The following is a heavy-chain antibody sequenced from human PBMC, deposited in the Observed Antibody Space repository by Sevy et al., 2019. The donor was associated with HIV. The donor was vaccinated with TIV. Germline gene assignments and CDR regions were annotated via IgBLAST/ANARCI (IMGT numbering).Heavy chain of an antibody. Sequence: ASVKVSCKASGGTFSRSAISWMRQAPGQGLEWMGGIIPIFGTTNYARNFQGRLTITADESTSPAYMELSSLTSEDSAVYYCARLGAAGLAGWFDPWGQGTLVTVSS. CDR3: ARLGAAGLAGWFDP. CDR1: GGTFSRSA. V-gene: IGHV1-69*13. D-gene: IGHD6-13*01. CDR2: IIPIFGTT. J-gene: IGHJ5*02.